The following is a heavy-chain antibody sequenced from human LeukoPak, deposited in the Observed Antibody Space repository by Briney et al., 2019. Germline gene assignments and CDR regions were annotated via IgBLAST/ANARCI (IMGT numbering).Heavy chain of an antibody. V-gene: IGHV1-2*02. CDR1: GYTFTSNY. CDR2: INPHTGDT. CDR3: ARGDFDFDS. J-gene: IGHJ4*02. D-gene: IGHD2-21*01. Sequence: ASVKVSCKASGYTFTSNYMHWVRQAPGQGLEWMGWINPHTGDTKSAQKFHDRVTMTADPFMDTAYMELRSLRSDDTAVYYCARGDFDFDSWGQGTLVIVS.